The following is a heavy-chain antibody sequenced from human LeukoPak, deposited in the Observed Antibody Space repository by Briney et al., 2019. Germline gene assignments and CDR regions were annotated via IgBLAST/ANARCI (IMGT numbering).Heavy chain of an antibody. V-gene: IGHV5-51*01. Sequence: GESLKISCKGSGYSFTSYWIGWVRQMPGKVLEWMGIIYPGDSDTRYSPSFQGQVTISADKSISTAYLQWSSLKASDTAMYYCARRSGEYYGSGSYYPFDYWGQGTLVAVSS. CDR3: ARRSGEYYGSGSYYPFDY. CDR2: IYPGDSDT. CDR1: GYSFTSYW. J-gene: IGHJ4*02. D-gene: IGHD3-10*01.